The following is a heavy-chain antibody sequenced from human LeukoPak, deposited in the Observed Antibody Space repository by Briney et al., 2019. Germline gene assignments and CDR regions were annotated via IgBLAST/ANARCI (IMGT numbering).Heavy chain of an antibody. CDR2: IRWSGDTI. V-gene: IGHV3-48*01. Sequence: PGGSLRLSCGASGFTFSTYSMNWVRQAPGRGLEWVAYIRWSGDTIYYADSVKGRFTISRDQSKNTLYLQMNSLRGEDTALYYCVARIAATYWGQGALVTVSS. D-gene: IGHD6-6*01. J-gene: IGHJ4*02. CDR1: GFTFSTYS. CDR3: VARIAATY.